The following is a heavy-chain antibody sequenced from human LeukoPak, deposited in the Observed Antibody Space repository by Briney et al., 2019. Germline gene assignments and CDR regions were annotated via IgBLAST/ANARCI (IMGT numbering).Heavy chain of an antibody. D-gene: IGHD3-10*01. J-gene: IGHJ3*02. CDR1: GGSISSGGYS. CDR2: IYYSGST. CDR3: ARSPIWFGELSGAFDI. Sequence: SETLSLTCAVSGGSISSGGYSWSWIRQPPGKGLEWIGYIYYSGSTYYNPSLKSRVTISVDTSKNQFSLKLSSVTAADTAVYYCARSPIWFGELSGAFDIWGQGTMVTVSS. V-gene: IGHV4-30-2*05.